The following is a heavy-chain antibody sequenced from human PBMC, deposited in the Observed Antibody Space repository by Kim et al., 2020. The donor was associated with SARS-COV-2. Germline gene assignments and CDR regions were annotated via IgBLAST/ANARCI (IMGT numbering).Heavy chain of an antibody. Sequence: GGSLRLSCAASGFTFSSYGMHWVRQAPGKGLEWVAVISYDGSNKYYADPVKGRFTISRDNSKNTLYLQMNSLRAEDTAVYYCAKDLVTPYDYVWGSYRQYYDYGMDVWGQGTPVTVSS. D-gene: IGHD3-16*02. CDR1: GFTFSSYG. CDR2: ISYDGSNK. CDR3: AKDLVTPYDYVWGSYRQYYDYGMDV. V-gene: IGHV3-30*18. J-gene: IGHJ6*02.